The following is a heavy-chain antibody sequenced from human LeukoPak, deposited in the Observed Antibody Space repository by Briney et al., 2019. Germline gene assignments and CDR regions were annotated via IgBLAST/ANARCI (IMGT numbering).Heavy chain of an antibody. Sequence: GGSLRLSCAASGFIFSDYGMHWVRQAPGKGLEWVTFIRYDGSNKYYADSVKGRFTISRDNSKNTLYLQMNRLRPEDTAVYYCAKEGTASKPSDLDYWGQGTMVTVSS. CDR2: IRYDGSNK. D-gene: IGHD1/OR15-1a*01. CDR3: AKEGTASKPSDLDY. J-gene: IGHJ4*02. CDR1: GFIFSDYG. V-gene: IGHV3-30*02.